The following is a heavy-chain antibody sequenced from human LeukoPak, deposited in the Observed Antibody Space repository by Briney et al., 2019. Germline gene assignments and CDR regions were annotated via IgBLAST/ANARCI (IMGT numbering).Heavy chain of an antibody. V-gene: IGHV3-43*02. CDR3: AKDLVRGYRDHSNGRGGDFDF. CDR2: ISGDGGSP. J-gene: IGHJ4*02. Sequence: GSLSLSCAASGFTFNDYEMHWVRQAPGKGLEWVALISGDGGSPYYGDFVKGRFAISRDNSKKSLYLQMNRVATEDTALYYCAKDLVRGYRDHSNGRGGDFDFWGQGALVTVSS. D-gene: IGHD1-14*01. CDR1: GFTFNDYE.